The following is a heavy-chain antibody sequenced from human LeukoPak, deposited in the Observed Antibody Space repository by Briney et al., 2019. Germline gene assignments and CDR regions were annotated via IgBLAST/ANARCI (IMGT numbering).Heavy chain of an antibody. D-gene: IGHD3-22*01. CDR2: INPNSGGT. CDR1: GYTFTDYY. J-gene: IGHJ4*02. V-gene: IGHV1-2*02. Sequence: ASVRVSCKASGYTFTDYYLHWVRQAPGQGLQWMGWINPNSGGTNYAQKFQGRVTMTRDTSISTAYMELSRLRSDDTAVYYCAXXPTPSYYYDSSGYYGYWGQGTLVTVSS. CDR3: AXXPTPSYYYDSSGYYGY.